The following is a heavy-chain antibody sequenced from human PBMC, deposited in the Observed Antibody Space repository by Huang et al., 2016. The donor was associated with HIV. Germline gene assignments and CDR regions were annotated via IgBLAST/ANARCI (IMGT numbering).Heavy chain of an antibody. D-gene: IGHD6-25*01. CDR3: AHSTDASAATFYFDF. CDR1: GFALTTTGVG. V-gene: IGHV2-5*01. Sequence: QITLRESGPALVKPTQTLTLTCTFSGFALTTTGVGVGWIRQPPGQALEWLAFIYSNGDGQYSPSLSSRLTITKDTSKNQVVLTMTNMDPVDTATYYCAHSTDASAATFYFDFWGQGTLVAVSS. CDR2: IYSNGDG. J-gene: IGHJ4*02.